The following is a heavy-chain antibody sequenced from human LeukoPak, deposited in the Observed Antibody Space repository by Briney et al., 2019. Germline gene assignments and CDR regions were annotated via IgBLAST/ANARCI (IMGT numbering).Heavy chain of an antibody. CDR2: IYFSGAT. CDR1: GGSISNYY. Sequence: SETLSLTCTVSGGSISNYYWSWIRQSPVRGLEWIGYIYFSGATNYNPSLKSRVTISVDTSKNQFSLKLSSVTAADTAVYYCAREDPQTTVPEGLDVWGQGTTVTVSS. V-gene: IGHV4-59*01. J-gene: IGHJ6*02. CDR3: AREDPQTTVPEGLDV. D-gene: IGHD4-17*01.